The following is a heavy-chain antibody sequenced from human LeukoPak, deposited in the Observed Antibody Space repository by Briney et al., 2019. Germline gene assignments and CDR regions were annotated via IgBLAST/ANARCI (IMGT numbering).Heavy chain of an antibody. CDR3: ARRSYCGGDCYSDY. J-gene: IGHJ4*02. CDR1: GYSFSNYW. V-gene: IGHV5-51*01. CDR2: IYPGDSDT. D-gene: IGHD2-21*02. Sequence: GESLKISCKGSGYSFSNYWIGWVRQMAGKGLEWMGIIYPGDSDTRYSPSFQGQVTISADKSTSTAYLQWSSLKASDTAMYYCARRSYCGGDCYSDYWGQGTLVTVSS.